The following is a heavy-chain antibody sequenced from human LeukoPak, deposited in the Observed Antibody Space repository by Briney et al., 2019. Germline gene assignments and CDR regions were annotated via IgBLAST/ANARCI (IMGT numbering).Heavy chain of an antibody. D-gene: IGHD2-15*01. CDR3: ARYSGGPLFHL. CDR1: LFRFSGYV. Sequence: SLRLSCAASLFRFSGYVMHWVRQAPGKGLECVALISCDGSNKSYGDSVKGRFTISRHNSKITLSLEMSSLRGDDRALYYFARYSGGPLFHLWVQGTLVIVSS. V-gene: IGHV3-30*03. CDR2: ISCDGSNK. J-gene: IGHJ4*02.